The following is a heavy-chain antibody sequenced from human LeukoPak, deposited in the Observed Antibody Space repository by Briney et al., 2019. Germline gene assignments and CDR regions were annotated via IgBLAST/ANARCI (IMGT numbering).Heavy chain of an antibody. D-gene: IGHD6-13*01. J-gene: IGHJ3*02. CDR3: AKDARIAAAPGAFDI. Sequence: PGGSLRLSCAASGFTFSGSAMHWVRQASGKGLEWVGRIRSKANSYATAYAASVKGRFTISRDDSKNTAYLQINSLRAGDTAVYYCAKDARIAAAPGAFDIWGQGTMVTVSS. V-gene: IGHV3-73*01. CDR2: IRSKANSYAT. CDR1: GFTFSGSA.